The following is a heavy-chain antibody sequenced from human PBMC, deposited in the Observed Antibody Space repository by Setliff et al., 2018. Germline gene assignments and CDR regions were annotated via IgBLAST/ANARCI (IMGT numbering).Heavy chain of an antibody. CDR3: TRLVELPLEKGFPYDHKDH. D-gene: IGHD1-26*01. J-gene: IGHJ4*02. Sequence: ASVKVSCKTSGYAFPFYYLHWVRQAPGQGLEWMGRINPNSGCTNYAQRFQGRVTMTRDTSITTVYMELNILRSDDTVMYYCTRLVELPLEKGFPYDHKDHWGQGTLFTVSS. V-gene: IGHV1-2*05. CDR1: GYAFPFYY. CDR2: INPNSGCT.